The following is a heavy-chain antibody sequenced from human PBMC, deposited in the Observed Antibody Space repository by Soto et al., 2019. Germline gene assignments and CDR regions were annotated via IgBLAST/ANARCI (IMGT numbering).Heavy chain of an antibody. CDR3: ATALRYYDNSGYYPGAFDI. CDR2: IYYSGST. J-gene: IGHJ3*02. CDR1: GGSISSGGYY. D-gene: IGHD3-22*01. Sequence: QVQLQESGPGLVKPSQTLSLTCTVSGGSISSGGYYWSWIRQHPGKGLEWIGYIYYSGSTYYNPSLKSRVTISVDTSKNQFSLKLSSVTAADTAVYYCATALRYYDNSGYYPGAFDIWGQGTMVTVSS. V-gene: IGHV4-31*03.